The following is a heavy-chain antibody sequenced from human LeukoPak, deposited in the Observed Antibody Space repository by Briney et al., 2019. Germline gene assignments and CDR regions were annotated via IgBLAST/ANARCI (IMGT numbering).Heavy chain of an antibody. CDR1: GFTFGDYA. J-gene: IGHJ4*02. D-gene: IGHD3-10*01. CDR2: LRSKAYGGTT. V-gene: IGHV3-49*03. CDR3: TRDALLWFGEFDY. Sequence: GGSLRLSCTASGFTFGDYAMSWFRQAPGKGLEWVGFLRSKAYGGTTEYAASVKGRITISRDDSKSIAYLQMNSLKTEDTAVYYCTRDALLWFGEFDYWGQGTLVTVSS.